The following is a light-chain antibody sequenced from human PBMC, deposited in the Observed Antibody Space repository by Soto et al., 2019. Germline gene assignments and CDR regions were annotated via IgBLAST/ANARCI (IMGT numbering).Light chain of an antibody. J-gene: IGLJ1*01. V-gene: IGLV1-40*01. CDR3: QSYDSSLSAYV. Sequence: QLVLTQPPSVSGAPGQRVTISCTGSSSNIGAGYDLHWYQQLPGTAPKLLIYSNTNRPSGVPDRFSGSKSGTSASLAITGLQAEDEADYYCQSYDSSLSAYVFGTGTKVTVL. CDR1: SSNIGAGYD. CDR2: SNT.